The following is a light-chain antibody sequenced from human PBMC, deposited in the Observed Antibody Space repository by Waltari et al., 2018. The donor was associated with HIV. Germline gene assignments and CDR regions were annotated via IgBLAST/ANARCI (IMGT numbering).Light chain of an antibody. V-gene: IGLV3-25*03. CDR3: QSADSSGTYPWV. Sequence: SYELTQPPSVSVSPGQTARITCSGDALPKQYAYWYQQKPGQAPVLVMYKDSGRPSGIPGRFAGASSGTTVTLTIRGVQAEDEADYYCQSADSSGTYPWVFGGGTKLTVL. J-gene: IGLJ3*02. CDR2: KDS. CDR1: ALPKQY.